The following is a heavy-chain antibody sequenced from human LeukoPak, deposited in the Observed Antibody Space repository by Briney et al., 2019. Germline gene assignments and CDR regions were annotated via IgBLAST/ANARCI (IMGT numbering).Heavy chain of an antibody. D-gene: IGHD6-13*01. CDR3: AREVTGYSSSWYDEGNYYSYMDV. V-gene: IGHV3-20*04. Sequence: GGSLRLSCAASGFTFHDYGMTWVRQAPGKGLEWVSGINWNGDSITYAASVKGRFTISRDNAKNSLYLQMNSLRAEDTALYYCAREVTGYSSSWYDEGNYYSYMDVWGKGTTVTVSS. J-gene: IGHJ6*03. CDR1: GFTFHDYG. CDR2: INWNGDSI.